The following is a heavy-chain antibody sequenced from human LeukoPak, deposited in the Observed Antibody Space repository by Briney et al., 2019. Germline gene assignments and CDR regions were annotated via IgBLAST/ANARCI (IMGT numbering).Heavy chain of an antibody. CDR1: GFTFSIYA. Sequence: QPGVSLTLSCTASGFTFSIYAMSWVRQSPGKGLGWVSTISGSGGGTYYADSVKGRFTISRDNSKNTLYLQMNSLRAEDTAVYFCANSQRSSWNYFFDYWGQGTLVTVSS. CDR3: ANSQRSSWNYFFDY. D-gene: IGHD6-13*01. CDR2: ISGSGGGT. V-gene: IGHV3-23*01. J-gene: IGHJ4*02.